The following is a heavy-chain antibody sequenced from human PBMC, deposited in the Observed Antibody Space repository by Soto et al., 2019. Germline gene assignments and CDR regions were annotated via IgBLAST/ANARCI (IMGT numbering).Heavy chain of an antibody. J-gene: IGHJ4*02. V-gene: IGHV1-2*02. CDR2: INPNSGGT. CDR3: ARDTNYYDSSGYYSPYYFDY. Sequence: ASVKVSCKASGYTFSGYYMHGVRQAPGQGPEGMGWINPNSGGTKYAQKFQGRVTMTRDTSVSTAYMELSRLRSDDTAVYYCARDTNYYDSSGYYSPYYFDYWGQGTLVTVSS. CDR1: GYTFSGYY. D-gene: IGHD3-22*01.